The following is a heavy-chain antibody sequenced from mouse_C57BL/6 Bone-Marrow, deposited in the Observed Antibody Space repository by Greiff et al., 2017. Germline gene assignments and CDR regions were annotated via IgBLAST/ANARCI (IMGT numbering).Heavy chain of an antibody. CDR1: GYTFTDYY. J-gene: IGHJ2*01. CDR2: INPNNGGT. D-gene: IGHD2-5*01. CDR3: VNSNGIDY. Sequence: VQLQQSGPELVKPGASVKISCKASGYTFTDYYMNWVKQSHGKSLEWIGDINPNNGGTSYNQKFKGKATLTVDKSSSTAYMELRSLTSEDSAVYYCVNSNGIDYWGQGTTLTVSS. V-gene: IGHV1-26*01.